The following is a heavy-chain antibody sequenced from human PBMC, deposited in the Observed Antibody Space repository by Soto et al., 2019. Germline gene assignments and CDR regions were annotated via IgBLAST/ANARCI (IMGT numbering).Heavy chain of an antibody. V-gene: IGHV3-20*01. CDR2: INCNGGST. CDR1: GFTFSSYW. J-gene: IGHJ6*03. CDR3: ARVWDYYYMDV. Sequence: GGSLRLSCAASGFTFSSYWMHRVRQAPGKGLEWFSGINCNGGSTGYADSVKGRFTISRDNAKNSLYLQMNSLRAEDTALYHCARVWDYYYMDVWGKGTTVTVSS. D-gene: IGHD1-26*01.